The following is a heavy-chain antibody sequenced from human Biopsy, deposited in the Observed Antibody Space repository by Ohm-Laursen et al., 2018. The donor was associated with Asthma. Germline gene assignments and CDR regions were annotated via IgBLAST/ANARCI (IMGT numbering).Heavy chain of an antibody. CDR1: RFTFSSYA. D-gene: IGHD1-26*01. Sequence: SLRLSCAASRFTFSSYAMHWVRQAPGKGLEWVAVISYDGSNKYYADSVKGRFTISRDNSKNTLYLQMNSLRAEDTAVYYCAKDKRYSGSYFDYWGQGTLVTVSS. CDR2: ISYDGSNK. CDR3: AKDKRYSGSYFDY. V-gene: IGHV3-30-3*01. J-gene: IGHJ4*02.